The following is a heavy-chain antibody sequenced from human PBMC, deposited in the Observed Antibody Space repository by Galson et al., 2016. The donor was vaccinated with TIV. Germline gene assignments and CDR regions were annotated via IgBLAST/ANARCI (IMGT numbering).Heavy chain of an antibody. CDR1: GYTFTSYD. Sequence: SVKVSCKASGYTFTSYDINWVRQATGQGLEWMGWMNPNSGNTGYSQKFRGRVTMTRNTSERTAYMELSSLTSEDTAVYYCARSGDYGDYWGQGTLVTFSS. CDR2: MNPNSGNT. V-gene: IGHV1-8*02. CDR3: ARSGDYGDY. D-gene: IGHD4-17*01. J-gene: IGHJ4*02.